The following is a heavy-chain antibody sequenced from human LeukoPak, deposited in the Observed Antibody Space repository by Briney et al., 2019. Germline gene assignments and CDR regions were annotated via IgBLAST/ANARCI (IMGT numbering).Heavy chain of an antibody. CDR2: INHSGST. CDR3: ARGVVGHNWFDP. CDR1: GGSFSGYY. D-gene: IGHD1-26*01. Sequence: SETLSLTCAVYGGSFSGYYWSWIRQPPGKGLEWIGEINHSGSTNYNPSLKSRVTISVDTSKNQFSLKLSSVTAADTAVYYCARGVVGHNWFDPWGQGTLVTVSS. J-gene: IGHJ5*02. V-gene: IGHV4-34*01.